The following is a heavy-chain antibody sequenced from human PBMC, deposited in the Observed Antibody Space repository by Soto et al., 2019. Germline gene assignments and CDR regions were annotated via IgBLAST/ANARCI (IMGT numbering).Heavy chain of an antibody. V-gene: IGHV1-3*04. CDR1: GYIFINYA. CDR2: INTGNGNV. J-gene: IGHJ5*02. D-gene: IGHD6-19*01. CDR3: ARGRDSSGWNNWFDP. Sequence: QVQLVQSGAEEKKPGASVKVSCKASGYIFINYAIHWVRQAPGQRLEWMGWINTGNGNVKYSQKFQDRVTMTRDTSATTAYMELNSLRSEDTAVYYCARGRDSSGWNNWFDPWGQGTLVTVSS.